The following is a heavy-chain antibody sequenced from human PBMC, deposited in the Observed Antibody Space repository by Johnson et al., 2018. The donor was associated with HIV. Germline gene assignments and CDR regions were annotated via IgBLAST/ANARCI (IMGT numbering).Heavy chain of an antibody. CDR1: GFSFDDYG. J-gene: IGHJ3*02. Sequence: QVQLVESGGGVVRPGGSLRLSCAASGFSFDDYGMSWVRQAPGKGLEWVAVISYDGSNKYYADSVKGRFTISRDNSKNTLYLQMNSLRAEDTAVYYCAKGESSSSEPYAFDIWGQWTMVTVAS. CDR3: AKGESSSSEPYAFDI. CDR2: ISYDGSNK. V-gene: IGHV3-30*18. D-gene: IGHD6-6*01.